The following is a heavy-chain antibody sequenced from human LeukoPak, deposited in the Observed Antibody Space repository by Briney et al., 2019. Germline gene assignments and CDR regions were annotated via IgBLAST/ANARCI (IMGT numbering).Heavy chain of an antibody. J-gene: IGHJ4*02. V-gene: IGHV4-59*12. CDR1: GGSISSYY. D-gene: IGHD2-8*01. CDR2: IYYSGST. CDR3: ARTNGSYLEY. Sequence: SETLSLTCTVSGGSISSYYWSWIRQPPGKGLEWIGYIYYSGSTNYNPSLKSRVTISVDTSKNQFSLKLSSVTAADTAVYYCARTNGSYLEYWGQGTLVTVSS.